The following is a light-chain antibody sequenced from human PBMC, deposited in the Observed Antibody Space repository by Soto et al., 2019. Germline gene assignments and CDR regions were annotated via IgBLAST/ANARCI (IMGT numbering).Light chain of an antibody. Sequence: QSVLTQPPSESGTPGQSVTISCSGSRSNIGSNPVQWYRQLPGAAPTLVIYRDNQRPSGVPDRFSGPKSGTSASLAISGLQSEDEAVYHCATWEDTIYGPVFGGGTKLTVL. V-gene: IGLV1-44*01. CDR2: RDN. CDR3: ATWEDTIYGPV. J-gene: IGLJ3*02. CDR1: RSNIGSNP.